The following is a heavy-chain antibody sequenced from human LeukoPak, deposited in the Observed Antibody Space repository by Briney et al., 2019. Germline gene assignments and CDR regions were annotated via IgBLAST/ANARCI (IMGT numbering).Heavy chain of an antibody. Sequence: TSETLSLTCTVSGGSNSSSNYFWSWIRQPPGQELEWIASINYGGTTYYNPSLKSRVTISVDTSKNQFSLRLTSVTAADTAVYLCARYVVYGSGKYYFDYWGQGSLVSVSS. D-gene: IGHD3-10*01. V-gene: IGHV4-39*01. CDR3: ARYVVYGSGKYYFDY. J-gene: IGHJ4*02. CDR1: GGSNSSSNYF. CDR2: INYGGTT.